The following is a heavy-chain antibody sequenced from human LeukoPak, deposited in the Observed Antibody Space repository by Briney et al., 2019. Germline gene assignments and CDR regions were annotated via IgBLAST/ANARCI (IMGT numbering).Heavy chain of an antibody. CDR3: ARDDSGMILPAAMIGGFDY. CDR1: GFTFSSYS. Sequence: GGSLRLSCAVSGFTFSSYSMNWVRQAPGKGLEWVSSISSSSSYIYYADSVKGRFTISRDNAKNSLYLQMNSLRAEDTAVYYCARDDSGMILPAAMIGGFDYWGQGTLVTVSS. V-gene: IGHV3-21*01. D-gene: IGHD2-2*01. J-gene: IGHJ4*02. CDR2: ISSSSSYI.